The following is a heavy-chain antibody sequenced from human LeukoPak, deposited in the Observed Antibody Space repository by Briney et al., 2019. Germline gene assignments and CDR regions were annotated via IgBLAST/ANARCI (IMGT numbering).Heavy chain of an antibody. V-gene: IGHV3-30-3*01. CDR3: ARGGYCSSTSCEHNWFDP. CDR2: ISYDGSNK. D-gene: IGHD2-2*01. J-gene: IGHJ5*02. Sequence: GGSLRLSCAASGFTFNDYAMHWVRQAPGKGLEWVAVISYDGSNKYYADSVKGRFTISRDNSKNTLYLQMNSLRAEDTAVYYCARGGYCSSTSCEHNWFDPWGQGTLVTVSS. CDR1: GFTFNDYA.